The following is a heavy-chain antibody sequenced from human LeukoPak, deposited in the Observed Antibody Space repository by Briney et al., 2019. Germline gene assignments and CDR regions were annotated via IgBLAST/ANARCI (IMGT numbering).Heavy chain of an antibody. V-gene: IGHV4-59*11. J-gene: IGHJ6*03. Sequence: PSETLSLTCTVSGGSLSGHYWSWIRQPPGKGLEWIGYIYYSGSTNYNPSLKSRVTISVDTSKNQFSLKLSPVTAADTAVYYCARDKLEYYYDSSGYLDVWGKGTTVTVSS. D-gene: IGHD3-22*01. CDR2: IYYSGST. CDR3: ARDKLEYYYDSSGYLDV. CDR1: GGSLSGHY.